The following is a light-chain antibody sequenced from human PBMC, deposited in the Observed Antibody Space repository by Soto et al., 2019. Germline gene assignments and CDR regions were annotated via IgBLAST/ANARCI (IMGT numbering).Light chain of an antibody. CDR3: YQYYSPPFS. Sequence: IVMTQSPESLGVSLGERATINCKSNQTILYGSNNKNYLSWYQQKPGQPPKLLIYWASTRKYGVPERFSGRGSGTDFTLSITNLQAEDVAVYYCYQYYSPPFSFGPGTKVHL. CDR1: QTILYGSNNKNY. V-gene: IGKV4-1*01. CDR2: WAS. J-gene: IGKJ3*01.